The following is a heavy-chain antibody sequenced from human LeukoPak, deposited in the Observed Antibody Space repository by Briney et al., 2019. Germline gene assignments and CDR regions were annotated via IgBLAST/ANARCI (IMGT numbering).Heavy chain of an antibody. J-gene: IGHJ5*02. V-gene: IGHV4-59*12. Sequence: PSETLSLTCTVSGGSISSYYWSWIRQPPGKGLEWIGYIYYRGSTNYNPSLKSRVTISVDTSKNQFSLRLTSVTAADTAVYYCARGDYYDGGGRNWFDPWGQGTLVTVSS. D-gene: IGHD3-16*01. CDR2: IYYRGST. CDR1: GGSISSYY. CDR3: ARGDYYDGGGRNWFDP.